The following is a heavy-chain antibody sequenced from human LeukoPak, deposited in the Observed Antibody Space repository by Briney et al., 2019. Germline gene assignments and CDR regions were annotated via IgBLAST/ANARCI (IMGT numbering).Heavy chain of an antibody. CDR2: IHYDGSNN. CDR1: GFTVSSYA. J-gene: IGHJ4*02. D-gene: IGHD6-13*01. CDR3: AKDHGSSDWYFFDY. Sequence: GGSLRLSCAASGFTVSSYAMHWVRQAPGKGLEWVALIHYDGSNNYYADSVKGRFTISRDNSKNTLYLQMNILRADDTAVYYCAKDHGSSDWYFFDYWGQGTLVTVSS. V-gene: IGHV3-30*02.